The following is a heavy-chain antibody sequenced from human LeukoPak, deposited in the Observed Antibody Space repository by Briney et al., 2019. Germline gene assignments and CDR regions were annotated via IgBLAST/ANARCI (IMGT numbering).Heavy chain of an antibody. CDR2: INHSGST. J-gene: IGHJ3*02. Sequence: SETLSLTCAVYGGSFSGYYWNWIRQPPGKGLEWIGEINHSGSTNYNPSLKSRVTISVDTSKNQFSLKLSSVTAADTAVYYCARAKPLRRGPNGGAFDIWGQGTMVTVSS. D-gene: IGHD1-26*01. CDR1: GGSFSGYY. CDR3: ARAKPLRRGPNGGAFDI. V-gene: IGHV4-34*01.